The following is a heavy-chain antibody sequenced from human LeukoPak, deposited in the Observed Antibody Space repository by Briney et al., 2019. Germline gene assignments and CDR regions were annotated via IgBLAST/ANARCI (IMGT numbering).Heavy chain of an antibody. CDR1: GGSFSGYY. V-gene: IGHV4-34*01. CDR2: INHSGST. D-gene: IGHD5-18*01. J-gene: IGHJ3*02. CDR3: ARGSGYGYGPGHAFDI. Sequence: SETLSLTCAVYGGSFSGYYWSWIRQPPGKGLEWIGEINHSGSTNYNPSLKSRVTISVDTSKNQFSLKLSSVTAADTAVYYCARGSGYGYGPGHAFDIWGQGTMVTVSS.